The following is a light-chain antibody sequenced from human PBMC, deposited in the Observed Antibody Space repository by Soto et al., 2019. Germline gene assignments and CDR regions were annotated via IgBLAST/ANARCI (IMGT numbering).Light chain of an antibody. V-gene: IGKV3-20*01. CDR3: QQYGSSPRT. CDR1: QSVSSSY. J-gene: IGKJ1*01. CDR2: DAS. Sequence: DIVLTQSPGTLSLSPGERATVSCRARQSVSSSYLAWYQQKPGQAPRHLIYDASSRATGIPDRFSGSGSGTDFTLTSNRLEPEDFAVYYCQQYGSSPRTFGQVTKVEIK.